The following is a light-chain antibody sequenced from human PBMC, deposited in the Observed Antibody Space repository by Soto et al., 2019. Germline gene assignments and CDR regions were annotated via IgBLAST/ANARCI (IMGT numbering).Light chain of an antibody. CDR1: QSISSW. J-gene: IGKJ1*01. CDR2: DAS. Sequence: DIQMTQSPSTLSASVGDRVTITCRASQSISSWLVWYQQKPGKAPKLLIYDASSLESGIPSRFSGSGSGTEFTLTISSLQPDDFATYYCQQYNSYWTFGQGTRWISN. V-gene: IGKV1-5*01. CDR3: QQYNSYWT.